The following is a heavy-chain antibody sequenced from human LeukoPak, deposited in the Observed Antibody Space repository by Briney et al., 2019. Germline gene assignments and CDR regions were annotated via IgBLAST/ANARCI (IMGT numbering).Heavy chain of an antibody. CDR2: ISAYNGNT. D-gene: IGHD3-10*01. Sequence: ASVKVSCKASGYTFTSYGISWVRQAPGQGLEWMGWISAYNGNTNYAQKLQGRVTMTTDTSTSTAYMELRSLRSDDTAVYYCARDYFEGFGELFAHDAFDIGGQGTMVTVSS. V-gene: IGHV1-18*04. CDR3: ARDYFEGFGELFAHDAFDI. CDR1: GYTFTSYG. J-gene: IGHJ3*02.